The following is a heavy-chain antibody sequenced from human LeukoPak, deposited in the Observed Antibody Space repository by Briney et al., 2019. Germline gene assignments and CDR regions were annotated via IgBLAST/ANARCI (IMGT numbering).Heavy chain of an antibody. V-gene: IGHV4-39*02. J-gene: IGHJ4*02. CDR3: ARDSSSWAY. CDR2: IYYSGST. D-gene: IGHD6-13*01. Sequence: SETVSLTCTVSGGSISSSSYYWGWIRQPPGKGLEWIGSIYYSGSTYYNPSLKSRVTISVDTSKNQFSLKLSSVTAADTAVYYCARDSSSWAYWGQGTLVTVSS. CDR1: GGSISSSSYY.